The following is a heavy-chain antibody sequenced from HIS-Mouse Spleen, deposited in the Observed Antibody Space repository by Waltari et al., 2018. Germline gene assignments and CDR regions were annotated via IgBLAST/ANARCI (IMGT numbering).Heavy chain of an antibody. CDR1: GGSISSSSYY. V-gene: IGHV4-39*07. J-gene: IGHJ2*01. CDR3: AREIPYSSSWYDWYFDL. CDR2: IYYSGRT. D-gene: IGHD6-13*01. Sequence: QLQLQESGPGLVKPSETLSLTCTVSGGSISSSSYYWGWIRQPPGKGLEWIGSIYYSGRTYDNPSLKGRVTISVDTSKNQFSRKLSSVTAADTAVYYCAREIPYSSSWYDWYFDLWGRGTLVTVSS.